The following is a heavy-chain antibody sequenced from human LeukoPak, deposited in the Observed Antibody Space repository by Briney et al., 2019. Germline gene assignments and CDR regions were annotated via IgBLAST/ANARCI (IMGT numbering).Heavy chain of an antibody. CDR2: INTNTGNP. CDR3: AREGPSAFDY. CDR1: GYTFTSYA. J-gene: IGHJ4*02. Sequence: GESLKISCKASGYTFTSYAMNWVRQAPGQGLEWMGWINTNTGNPTYAQGFTGRFVFSLDTSVSTAYLQISSLKAEDTAVYYCAREGPSAFDYWGQGTLVTVSS. V-gene: IGHV7-4-1*02.